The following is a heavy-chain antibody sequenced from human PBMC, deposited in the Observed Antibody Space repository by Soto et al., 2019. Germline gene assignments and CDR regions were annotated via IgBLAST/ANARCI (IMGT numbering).Heavy chain of an antibody. J-gene: IGHJ4*02. CDR1: GFTFSSYA. D-gene: IGHD6-13*01. CDR2: ISYDGSNK. CDR3: ARAQQLGLGY. V-gene: IGHV3-30-3*01. Sequence: QVQLVESGGGVVQPGRSLRLSCAASGFTFSSYAMHWVRQAPGKGLEWVAVISYDGSNKYYADSVKGRFTISRDNSKNTLYLQMNSLRAEDTAVYYCARAQQLGLGYWGQGTLVTVSS.